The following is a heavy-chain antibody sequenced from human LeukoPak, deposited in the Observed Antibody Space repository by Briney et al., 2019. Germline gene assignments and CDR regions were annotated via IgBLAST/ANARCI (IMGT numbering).Heavy chain of an antibody. CDR1: GFTFSSYG. CDR2: IWYDGSNN. J-gene: IGHJ3*02. CDR3: ARARDVDIVVVPAADDAFDI. D-gene: IGHD2-2*03. V-gene: IGHV3-33*01. Sequence: WGSLRLSCAASGFTFSSYGRNWVRQAPGKGLEWVAVIWYDGSNNYYAYSVKGRFTSSRDNSKNTLYLQMNNLRAEDTAVYYCARARDVDIVVVPAADDAFDIWGQGTMVTVSS.